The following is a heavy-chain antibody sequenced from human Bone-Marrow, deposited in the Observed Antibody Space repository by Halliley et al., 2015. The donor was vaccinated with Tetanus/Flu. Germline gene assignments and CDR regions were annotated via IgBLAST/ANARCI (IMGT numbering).Heavy chain of an antibody. Sequence: GVIYPGDSDTGYSPSFQGLVTISADKSISTAYLQWSSLQASDTAIYYCASGRRTTADSVLDFWGQGTLVSVSS. V-gene: IGHV5-51*01. CDR2: IYPGDSDT. J-gene: IGHJ4*02. D-gene: IGHD1-7*01. CDR3: ASGRRTTADSVLDF.